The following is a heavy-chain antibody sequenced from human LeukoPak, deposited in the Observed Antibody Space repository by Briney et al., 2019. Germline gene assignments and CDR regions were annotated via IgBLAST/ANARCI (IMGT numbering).Heavy chain of an antibody. CDR2: IYSSGST. V-gene: IGHV4-59*01. CDR1: GAAIITYF. Sequence: SSETLSLTCTVSGAAIITYFWSWIRQSPGKGLEWIGYIYSSGSTKYNPSLKSRVTISVDASKNQFALTLRSLTAADTAVYYCARDFWSGPVGFDPWGEGPLVTVSS. CDR3: ARDFWSGPVGFDP. J-gene: IGHJ5*02. D-gene: IGHD3-3*01.